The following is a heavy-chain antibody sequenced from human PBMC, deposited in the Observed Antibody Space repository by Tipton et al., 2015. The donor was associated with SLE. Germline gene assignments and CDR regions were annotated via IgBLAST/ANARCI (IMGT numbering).Heavy chain of an antibody. Sequence: TLSLTCAVSGFSITTAYSWGWIRQPAGKGLEWIGRIYTSASTIYNPSLKSRVTLSSDTPKNQFSLRVRSVTAADTAVYYCARGDYAWADYWGQGTQVTVSS. J-gene: IGHJ4*02. V-gene: IGHV4-4*07. CDR1: GFSITTAYS. D-gene: IGHD4-17*01. CDR2: IYTSAST. CDR3: ARGDYAWADY.